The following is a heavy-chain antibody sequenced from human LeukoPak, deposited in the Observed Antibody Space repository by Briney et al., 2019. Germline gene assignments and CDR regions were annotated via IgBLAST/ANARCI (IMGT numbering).Heavy chain of an antibody. CDR3: ARDLHYGDYVDNWFDP. CDR2: ISRSGAST. J-gene: IGHJ5*02. V-gene: IGHV3-48*01. Sequence: GGSLRLSCAASGFTFRSYWMQWVRQAPGEGLEWVSGISRSGASTYYADSVKGRFTISRDNSKNTLYLQMNSLRAEDTAVYYCARDLHYGDYVDNWFDPWGQGTLVTVSS. D-gene: IGHD4-17*01. CDR1: GFTFRSYW.